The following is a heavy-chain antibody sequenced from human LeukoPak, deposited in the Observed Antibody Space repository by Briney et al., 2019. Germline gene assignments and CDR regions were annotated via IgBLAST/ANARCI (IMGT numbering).Heavy chain of an antibody. D-gene: IGHD5-12*01. J-gene: IGHJ4*02. V-gene: IGHV4-59*01. CDR1: GGCISNYY. CDR3: ARGFDSKSTYFDY. CDR2: IYYSGST. Sequence: SETLSLSCTVSGGCISNYYWNWLRQPPGQGLEWIGYIYYSGSTNYNPSLSGRVTMSLDTSKNQFSLRLTSVTAADTAVYYCARGFDSKSTYFDYWGQGTLVTVSS.